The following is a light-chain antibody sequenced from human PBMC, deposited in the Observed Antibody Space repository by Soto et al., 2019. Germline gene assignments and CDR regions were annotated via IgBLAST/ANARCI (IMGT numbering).Light chain of an antibody. CDR2: AAS. CDR3: QQSYSSPPT. V-gene: IGKV1-39*01. CDR1: QRLXNH. Sequence: IQMTQSPSSLSASVEDRVIITCRASQRLXNHLNWDQQKPGKAPKVLXFAASSLQSGVPSRLSGSRSGPDFTLPISSLQPEDFATYYCQQSYSSPPTFGQGTKVDIK. J-gene: IGKJ1*01.